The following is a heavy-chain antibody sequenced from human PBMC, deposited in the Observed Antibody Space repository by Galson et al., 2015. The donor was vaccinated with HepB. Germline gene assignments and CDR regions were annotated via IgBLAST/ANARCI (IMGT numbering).Heavy chain of an antibody. CDR2: ISYDGSNK. Sequence: SLRLSCAASGFTFSSYSMNWVRQAPGKGLEWVAVISYDGSNKYYADSVKGRFTISRDNSKNTLYLQMNSLRAEDTAVYYCAKVLVDTAMEYYFDYWGQGTLVTVSS. V-gene: IGHV3-30*18. J-gene: IGHJ4*02. CDR1: GFTFSSYS. CDR3: AKVLVDTAMEYYFDY. D-gene: IGHD5-18*01.